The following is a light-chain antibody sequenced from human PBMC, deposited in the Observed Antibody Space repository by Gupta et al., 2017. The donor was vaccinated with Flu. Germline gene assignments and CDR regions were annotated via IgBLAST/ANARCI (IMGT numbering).Light chain of an antibody. CDR2: EVS. Sequence: QSALTQPASVSGSPGQSIAIPCTGTSSDVGGYDYVSWYQQHPGKAPELMIFEVSRRPSGISDRFSGSKSGNTASLTISGLLAEDEAYYYCSSYTKTNTVVVFGGGTKLTVL. J-gene: IGLJ2*01. CDR3: SSYTKTNTVVV. V-gene: IGLV2-14*01. CDR1: SSDVGGYDY.